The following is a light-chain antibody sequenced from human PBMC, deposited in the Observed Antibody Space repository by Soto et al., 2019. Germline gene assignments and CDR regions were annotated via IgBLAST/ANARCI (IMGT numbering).Light chain of an antibody. J-gene: IGKJ1*01. CDR1: QSISSY. CDR2: AAS. V-gene: IGKV1-39*01. Sequence: DIQITQSPSSLSASVGDRVTITCRASQSISSYLNWYQQKPGKAPKLLIYAASSLQSGVPSRFSGSKSGTDFTLTISSLQPEDFATYYCQQSYSTPRTFGQGTKVDIK. CDR3: QQSYSTPRT.